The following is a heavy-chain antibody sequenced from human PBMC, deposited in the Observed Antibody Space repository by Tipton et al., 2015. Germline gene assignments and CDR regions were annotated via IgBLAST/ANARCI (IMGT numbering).Heavy chain of an antibody. CDR2: IYDGGNT. D-gene: IGHD3-3*01. Sequence: TLSLTCTVAGGSISGTTYYWGWIRQPPGKGLEWIGSIYDGGNTYYNPSLTSRVTLSEDTSKNQFSLRLTSVTAADAAVYYCAREVWDTDRSGYDYWGQGTLVTVSS. CDR1: GGSISGTTYY. CDR3: AREVWDTDRSGYDY. J-gene: IGHJ4*02. V-gene: IGHV4-39*07.